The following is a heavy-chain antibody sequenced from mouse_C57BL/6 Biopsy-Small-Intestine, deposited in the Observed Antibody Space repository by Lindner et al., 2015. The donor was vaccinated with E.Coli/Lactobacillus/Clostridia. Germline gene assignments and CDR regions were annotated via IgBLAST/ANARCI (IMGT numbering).Heavy chain of an antibody. Sequence: VQLQESGGGLVQPKGSLKLSCAASEFSFNTYAMNWVRQAPGKGLEWVARIRSKSNNYATYYADSVKDRFTISRDDSESMLYLQMNNLKTEDTAMYYCVRGGSYYFDYWGQGTTPTVSS. J-gene: IGHJ2*01. CDR1: EFSFNTYA. V-gene: IGHV10-1*01. CDR2: IRSKSNNYAT. CDR3: VRGGSYYFDY. D-gene: IGHD1-1*02.